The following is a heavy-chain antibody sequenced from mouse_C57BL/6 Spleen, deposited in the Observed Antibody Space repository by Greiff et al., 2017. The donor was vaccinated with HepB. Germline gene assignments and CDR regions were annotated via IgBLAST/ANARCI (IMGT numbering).Heavy chain of an antibody. CDR1: GYTFTSYW. V-gene: IGHV1-55*01. J-gene: IGHJ1*03. Sequence: QVQLQQPGAELVKPGASVKMSCKASGYTFTSYWMTWVKQRPGQGLEWIGDIYPGSGSTNYNEKFKSKATLTVDTSSSTAYMQLSSLTSEDSAVYYCARSHYGSSWYFDVWGTGTTVTVSS. D-gene: IGHD1-1*01. CDR3: ARSHYGSSWYFDV. CDR2: IYPGSGST.